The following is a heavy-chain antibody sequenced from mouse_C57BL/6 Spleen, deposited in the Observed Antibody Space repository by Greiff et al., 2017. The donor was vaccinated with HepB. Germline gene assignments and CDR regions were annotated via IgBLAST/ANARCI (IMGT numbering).Heavy chain of an antibody. J-gene: IGHJ1*03. CDR2: INPNNGGT. D-gene: IGHD2-1*01. Sequence: VQLQQPGAELVMPGASVKLSCKASGYTFTSYWMHWVKQRPGQGLEWIGYINPNNGGTSYNQKFKGKATLTVNKSSSTAYMELRSLTSEDSAVYYCARSGGNYDWYFDVWGTGTTVTVSS. CDR3: ARSGGNYDWYFDV. CDR1: GYTFTSYW. V-gene: IGHV1-22*01.